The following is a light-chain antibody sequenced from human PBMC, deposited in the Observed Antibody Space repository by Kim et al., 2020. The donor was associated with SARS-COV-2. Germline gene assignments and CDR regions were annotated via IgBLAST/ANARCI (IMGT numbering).Light chain of an antibody. CDR3: QHYNNWPPWT. Sequence: EIVMTQSPAALSVSPGERATPSCRASQTISTNLAWYQQKPGQAPRLLIYGVSTRATGIPARFSGSGSGTEFTLTISSLQSEDFAVYYCQHYNNWPPWTFGQGTKVDIK. J-gene: IGKJ1*01. CDR1: QTISTN. V-gene: IGKV3-15*01. CDR2: GVS.